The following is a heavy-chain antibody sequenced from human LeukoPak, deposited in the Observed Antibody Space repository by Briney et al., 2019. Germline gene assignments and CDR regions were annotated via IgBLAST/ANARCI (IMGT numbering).Heavy chain of an antibody. Sequence: SQTLSLTCAISGDSVSSNSAAWNWIRQSPSRGIEWLGRTYYRSKWYNDYAVSVKSRININPNTSKNQFSLQLNSVTPEDTAVYYCARDPRIAAAVPRGAFDIWGQGTMVTVSS. CDR2: TYYRSKWYN. CDR3: ARDPRIAAAVPRGAFDI. J-gene: IGHJ3*02. D-gene: IGHD6-13*01. V-gene: IGHV6-1*01. CDR1: GDSVSSNSAA.